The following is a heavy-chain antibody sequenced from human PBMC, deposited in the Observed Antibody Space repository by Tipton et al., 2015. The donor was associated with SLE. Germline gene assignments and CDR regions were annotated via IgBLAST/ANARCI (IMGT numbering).Heavy chain of an antibody. CDR3: ARVGYYFDY. CDR2: INHRGST. J-gene: IGHJ4*02. D-gene: IGHD3-16*01. CDR1: GGSFSGYY. Sequence: TLSLTCTVYGGSFSGYYWSWIRQPPGKGLEWIGEINHRGSTNYNPSLKSRVTISVDTSKNQFSLKLSSVTAADTAVYYCARVGYYFDYWGQGTLVTVSS. V-gene: IGHV4-34*01.